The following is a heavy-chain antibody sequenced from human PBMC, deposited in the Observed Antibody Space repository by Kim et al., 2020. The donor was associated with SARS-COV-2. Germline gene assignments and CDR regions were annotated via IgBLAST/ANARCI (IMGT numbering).Heavy chain of an antibody. D-gene: IGHD6-13*01. V-gene: IGHV3-23*01. CDR1: GFTFSSYA. CDR2: ISGSGGST. CDR3: AKDVAAGGFGY. J-gene: IGHJ4*02. Sequence: GGSLRLSCAASGFTFSSYAMSWVRQAPGKGLEWVSAISGSGGSTYYADSVKGRFTISRDNSKNTLYLQKNSLRAEDTAVYYCAKDVAAGGFGYWGQGTLVTVSS.